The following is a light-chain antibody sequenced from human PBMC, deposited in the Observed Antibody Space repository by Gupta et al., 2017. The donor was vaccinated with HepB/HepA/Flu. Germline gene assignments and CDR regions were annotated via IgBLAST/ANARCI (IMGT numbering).Light chain of an antibody. CDR2: GAY. J-gene: IGKJ2*01. CDR1: QNINSY. Sequence: DIQVTKSPSSLSASVGDRVTITCRASQNINSYLNWYHHKQGKAPKLLIYGAYNLQSGVPSRFSGSGSGTEFSLSISSLQPEDYGTYYCQQCYKTSYTFGQGTKLEIK. CDR3: QQCYKTSYT. V-gene: IGKV1-39*01.